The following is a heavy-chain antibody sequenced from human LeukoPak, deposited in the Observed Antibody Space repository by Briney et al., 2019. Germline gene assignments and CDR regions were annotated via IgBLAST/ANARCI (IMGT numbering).Heavy chain of an antibody. J-gene: IGHJ4*02. CDR3: ARAAPDYGGENFDY. Sequence: PAGSLTLSCAASGFTFSSYDMHWVRQATGKGLEWVSAIGTAGDTYYQGSVKGRFTISRENAKNSLYLQMNSLTAGDTAVYYCARAAPDYGGENFDYWGQGTLVTVSS. CDR2: IGTAGDT. D-gene: IGHD4-23*01. V-gene: IGHV3-13*01. CDR1: GFTFSSYD.